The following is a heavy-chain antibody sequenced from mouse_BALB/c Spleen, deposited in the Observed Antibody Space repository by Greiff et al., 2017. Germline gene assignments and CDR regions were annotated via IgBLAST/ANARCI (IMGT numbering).Heavy chain of an antibody. CDR3: ARDGPGWFAY. V-gene: IGHV5-9-4*01. Sequence: EVKLVESGGGLVKPGGSLKLSCAASGFTFSSYAMSWVRQSPEKRLEWVAEISSGGSYTYYPDTVTGRFTISRDNAKNTLYLEMSSLRSEDTAMYYCARDGPGWFAYWGQGTLVTVSA. CDR1: GFTFSSYA. CDR2: ISSGGSYT. J-gene: IGHJ3*01.